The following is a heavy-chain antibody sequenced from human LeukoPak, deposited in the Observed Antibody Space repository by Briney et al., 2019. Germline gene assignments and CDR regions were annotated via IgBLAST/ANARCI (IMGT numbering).Heavy chain of an antibody. D-gene: IGHD1-26*01. Sequence: SETLSLXCAVYGGSFSGYYWSWIRQPPGKRLEWIGEINHSGSTNYNPSLKSRVTISVDTSKNQFSLKLSSVTAADTAVYYCARGLRGATRRSFYYWGQGTLVTVSS. CDR2: INHSGST. V-gene: IGHV4-34*01. CDR3: ARGLRGATRRSFYY. CDR1: GGSFSGYY. J-gene: IGHJ4*02.